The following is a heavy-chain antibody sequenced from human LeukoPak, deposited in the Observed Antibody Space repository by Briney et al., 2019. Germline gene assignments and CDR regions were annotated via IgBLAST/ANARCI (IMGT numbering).Heavy chain of an antibody. Sequence: GASVKVSCKASGYTFTSYGISWVRQAPGQGLEWMGWISAYNGNTNYAQKLQGRVTMTTDTSTSTAYMELRSLRSDDTAVYYCARDILTGYYGGGPDYWGQGTLVTVSS. V-gene: IGHV1-18*01. CDR2: ISAYNGNT. J-gene: IGHJ4*02. CDR1: GYTFTSYG. CDR3: ARDILTGYYGGGPDY. D-gene: IGHD3-9*01.